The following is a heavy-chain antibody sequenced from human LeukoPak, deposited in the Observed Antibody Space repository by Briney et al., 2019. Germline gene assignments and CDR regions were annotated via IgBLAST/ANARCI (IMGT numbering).Heavy chain of an antibody. Sequence: NPSQTLSLTCTVSGGSISSGSYYWSWIRQPAGKGLEWIGRIYTSGSTNYNPSLKSRVTISVDTSKNQFSLKLSSVTAADTAVYYCASIAAAGSFDYWGQGTLVTVSS. J-gene: IGHJ4*02. V-gene: IGHV4-61*02. CDR2: IYTSGST. CDR1: GGSISSGSYY. CDR3: ASIAAAGSFDY. D-gene: IGHD6-13*01.